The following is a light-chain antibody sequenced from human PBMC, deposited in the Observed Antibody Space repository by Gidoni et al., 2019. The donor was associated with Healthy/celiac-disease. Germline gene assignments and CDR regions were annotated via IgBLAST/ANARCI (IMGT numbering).Light chain of an antibody. Sequence: QSALTQPASVSGSPGQSITISCTGTSSDVGGYNYVSWYQQHPGKAPKLMIYEVSNRPSGVSNRFSGSKSGNTASRTISGLQAEDEADYYCSSYTSSSTLAFGGGTKLTVL. J-gene: IGLJ2*01. CDR3: SSYTSSSTLA. CDR2: EVS. V-gene: IGLV2-14*01. CDR1: SSDVGGYNY.